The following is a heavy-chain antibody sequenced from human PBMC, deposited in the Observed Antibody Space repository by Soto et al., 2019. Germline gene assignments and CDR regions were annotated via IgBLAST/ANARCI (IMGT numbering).Heavy chain of an antibody. CDR1: GFTFSSYG. Sequence: PGGSLRLSCAASGFTFSSYGMHWVRQAPGKGLEWVAVISYDGSNKYYADSVKGRFTISRDNSKNTLYLQMNSLRAEDTAVYYCAKDRARSGYYYYYGMDVWGQGTTVTVSS. CDR2: ISYDGSNK. CDR3: AKDRARSGYYYYYGMDV. J-gene: IGHJ6*02. V-gene: IGHV3-30*18. D-gene: IGHD2-15*01.